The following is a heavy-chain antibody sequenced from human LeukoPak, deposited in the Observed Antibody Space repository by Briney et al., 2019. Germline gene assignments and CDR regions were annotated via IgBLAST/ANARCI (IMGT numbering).Heavy chain of an antibody. D-gene: IGHD6-19*01. CDR1: GFTFSSYG. CDR3: AKPIGYSSGWRFDY. J-gene: IGHJ4*02. V-gene: IGHV3-30-3*02. CDR2: ISYDGSNK. Sequence: GGSLRLSCAASGFTFSSYGMHWVRQAPGKGLEWVAVISYDGSNKYYADSVKGRFTISRDNSKNTLYLQMNSLRAEDTAVYYCAKPIGYSSGWRFDYWGQGTLVTVSS.